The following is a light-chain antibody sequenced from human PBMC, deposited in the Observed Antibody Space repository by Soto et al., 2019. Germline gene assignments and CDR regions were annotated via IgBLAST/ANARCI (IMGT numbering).Light chain of an antibody. V-gene: IGKV3-20*01. Sequence: TQSPATLSVSPGERATLSCRASQSVSNNLAWYQQKPGQAPRLLIYGTSSRATGIPDRFSGSGSGTDFTLTISRLEPEDFAVYFCQRYGSSPLITFGQGTRLEI. CDR1: QSVSNN. CDR3: QRYGSSPLIT. J-gene: IGKJ5*01. CDR2: GTS.